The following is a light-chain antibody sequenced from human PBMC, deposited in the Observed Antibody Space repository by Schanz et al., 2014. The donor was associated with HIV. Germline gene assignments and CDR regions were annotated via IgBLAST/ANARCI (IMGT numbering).Light chain of an antibody. CDR2: EVT. V-gene: IGLV2-8*01. CDR1: SSDVGGYNY. CDR3: CSFTSSNTLL. J-gene: IGLJ2*01. Sequence: QSALTQPPSASGSPGQSVTISCTGTSSDVGGYNYVSWYQQHPGKAPKLMIYEVTKRPSGVPDRFSGSKSGNTASLTVSGLQAEDEADYYCCSFTSSNTLLFGGGIKLTVL.